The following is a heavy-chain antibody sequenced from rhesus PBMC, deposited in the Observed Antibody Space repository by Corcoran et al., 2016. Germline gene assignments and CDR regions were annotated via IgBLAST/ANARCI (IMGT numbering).Heavy chain of an antibody. J-gene: IGHJ4*01. Sequence: EVQLAESGGGLVQPGGSLRLSCAASGFPFSGYEMHWVRQAPGKWLVSVSVIGGVSMSTHYADSVKGRFTISRDNAKNSLSLQMNSLRAEDTAVYYCARIAAAGTFYFDYWGQGVLVTVSS. V-gene: IGHV3-115*01. D-gene: IGHD6-31*01. CDR1: GFPFSGYE. CDR3: ARIAAAGTFYFDY. CDR2: IGGVSMST.